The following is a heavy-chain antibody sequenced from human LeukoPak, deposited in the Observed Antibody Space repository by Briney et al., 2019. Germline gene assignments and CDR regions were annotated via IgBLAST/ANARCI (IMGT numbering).Heavy chain of an antibody. D-gene: IGHD3-10*01. V-gene: IGHV3-30*18. CDR2: ISYDGSNK. J-gene: IGHJ3*02. CDR3: AKDRGVWAFDI. Sequence: GGSLRLSCAASGFTVSSNYMSWVRQAPGKALEWVAVISYDGSNKDYADSVKGRFTISRDNSKNTLDLQMNSLRAEDTAVYYCAKDRGVWAFDIWGQGTMVTVSS. CDR1: GFTVSSNY.